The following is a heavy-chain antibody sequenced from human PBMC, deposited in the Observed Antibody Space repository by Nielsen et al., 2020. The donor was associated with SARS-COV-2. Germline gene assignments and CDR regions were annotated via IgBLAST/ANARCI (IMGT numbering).Heavy chain of an antibody. Sequence: GGSLRLSCAASGFTFSSYGMHWVRQAPGKGLEWVAVISYDGSNKYYADSVKGRFTISRDNSKNTLYLQMNSLRAEDTAVYYCAKDGARYNWNDLVDYWGQGTLVTVSS. CDR1: GFTFSSYG. J-gene: IGHJ4*02. V-gene: IGHV3-30*18. CDR2: ISYDGSNK. CDR3: AKDGARYNWNDLVDY. D-gene: IGHD1-1*01.